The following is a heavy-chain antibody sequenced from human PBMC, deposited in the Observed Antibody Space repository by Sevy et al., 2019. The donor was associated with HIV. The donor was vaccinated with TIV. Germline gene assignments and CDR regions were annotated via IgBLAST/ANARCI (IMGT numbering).Heavy chain of an antibody. CDR1: GGTFTSYA. CDR3: ARDNLAVAGRGWFDP. J-gene: IGHJ5*02. Sequence: ASVKVSCKASGGTFTSYAISWVRQAPGLGLEWMGGIIPLLGTANYAQQFQGRVTITADESTSTVYMELRSLRSEDTAVYYCARDNLAVAGRGWFDPWGQGTLVTVSS. V-gene: IGHV1-69*13. D-gene: IGHD6-19*01. CDR2: IIPLLGTA.